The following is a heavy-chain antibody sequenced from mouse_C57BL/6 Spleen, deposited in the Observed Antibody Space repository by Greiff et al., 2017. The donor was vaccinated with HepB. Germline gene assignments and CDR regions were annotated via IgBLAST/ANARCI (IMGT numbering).Heavy chain of an antibody. V-gene: IGHV1-81*01. CDR2: IYPRSGNT. Sequence: QVQLKESGAELARPGASVKLSCKASGYTFTSYGISWVKQRTGQGLEWIGEIYPRSGNTYYNEKFMGKATLTADKSSSTAYMELRSLTSEDSAVYFCARTYSAYWGQGTLVTVSA. CDR3: ARTYSAY. CDR1: GYTFTSYG. J-gene: IGHJ3*01. D-gene: IGHD5-1*01.